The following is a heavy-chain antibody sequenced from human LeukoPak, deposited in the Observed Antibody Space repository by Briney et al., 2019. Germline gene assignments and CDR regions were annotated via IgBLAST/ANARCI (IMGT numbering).Heavy chain of an antibody. J-gene: IGHJ3*02. CDR3: ARVHGDYDAFDI. Sequence: SETLSLTCAVYGGSFSGYYWSWIRQPPGKGLEWIGEINHSGSTNYNPSLKSRVTISVDTSKNQFSLKLSSMTAADTAVYYCARVHGDYDAFDIWGQGTMVTVSS. V-gene: IGHV4-34*01. CDR1: GGSFSGYY. D-gene: IGHD4-17*01. CDR2: INHSGST.